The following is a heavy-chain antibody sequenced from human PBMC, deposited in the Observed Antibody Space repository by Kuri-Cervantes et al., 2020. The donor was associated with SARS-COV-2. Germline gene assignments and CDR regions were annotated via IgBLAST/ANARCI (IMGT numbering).Heavy chain of an antibody. CDR3: ARVSRNSVAAHYGYFDY. CDR2: IIPIFGTA. Sequence: SVKVSCKASGGTFSSYAISWVRQAPGKGLEWMGGIIPIFGTANYAQKFQGRVTITADKSTSTAYMELSSLRSEDTAVYYCARVSRNSVAAHYGYFDYWGQGTLVTVSS. V-gene: IGHV1-69*06. CDR1: GGTFSSYA. D-gene: IGHD4-17*01. J-gene: IGHJ4*02.